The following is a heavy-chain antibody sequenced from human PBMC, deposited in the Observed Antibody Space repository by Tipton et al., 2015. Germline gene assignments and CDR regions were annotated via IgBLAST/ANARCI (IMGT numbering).Heavy chain of an antibody. CDR1: GYIFTSYG. J-gene: IGHJ4*02. V-gene: IGHV1-18*01. CDR3: ARGGDSSNWYEGGPDY. Sequence: QLVQSGAEVKKPGASVKVSCKASGYIFTSYGISWVRQAPGQGLEWMGWISVYNGKTNYAQKLQGRVTMTTDTSTSTAYMELSSLRSEDTAVYYCARGGDSSNWYEGGPDYWGQGTLVTVSS. CDR2: ISVYNGKT. D-gene: IGHD6-13*01.